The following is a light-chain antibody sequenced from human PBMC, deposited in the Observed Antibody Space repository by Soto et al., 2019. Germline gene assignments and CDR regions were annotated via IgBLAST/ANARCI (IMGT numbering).Light chain of an antibody. CDR1: NSNIGSPYG. J-gene: IGLJ1*01. Sequence: QAVRRAPPSVSVAPWEMGTISCTGSNSNIGSPYGVHWYQQVPGKAPKLLIYGNDNRPSGVPDRFSGSKSASSASLAITGVQAEDEGDYYCQSYDRTLRGYVFGTGTKVTVL. CDR2: GND. V-gene: IGLV1-40*01. CDR3: QSYDRTLRGYV.